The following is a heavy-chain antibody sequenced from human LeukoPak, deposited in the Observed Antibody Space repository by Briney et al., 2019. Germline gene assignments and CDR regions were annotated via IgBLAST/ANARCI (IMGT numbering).Heavy chain of an antibody. Sequence: PGGSLRLSCAASGFTFSGYSMNWVRQAPGKGLEWVSSISSSSSYIYYADSVKGRFTISRDNARKSMSLQMNSLRAEDTAVYYCARDGRLLNYNMDVWGKGTTVTVSS. CDR3: ARDGRLLNYNMDV. J-gene: IGHJ6*03. CDR1: GFTFSGYS. D-gene: IGHD2-15*01. CDR2: ISSSSSYI. V-gene: IGHV3-21*01.